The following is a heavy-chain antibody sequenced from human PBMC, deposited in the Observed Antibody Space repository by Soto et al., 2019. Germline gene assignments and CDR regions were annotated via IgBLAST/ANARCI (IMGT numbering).Heavy chain of an antibody. D-gene: IGHD6-19*01. CDR1: GFTFSYYS. Sequence: GGSLRLSCAASGFTFSYYSMTWVRQSPGRGLEWVSSISSSTTYISYADSVRGRFTISRDNAKNSLYLQMSSLRADDTAVYYCAKDVGQWVETFDYWGHGTLVTVSS. CDR3: AKDVGQWVETFDY. J-gene: IGHJ4*01. CDR2: ISSSTTYI. V-gene: IGHV3-21*01.